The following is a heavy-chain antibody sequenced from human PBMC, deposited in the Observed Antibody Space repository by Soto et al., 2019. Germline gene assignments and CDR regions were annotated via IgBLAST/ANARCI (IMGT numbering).Heavy chain of an antibody. CDR2: INHSGST. Sequence: PSETLSLTGAVYGGSYSGYYWSWIRQPPEKGLEWIGEINHSGSTNYNPSLKSRVTISVDTSKNQFSLKLSSVTAADTAVYYCARSLPSRVRVAQQLAPYYFDYWGQGILFTVSS. CDR1: GGSYSGYY. J-gene: IGHJ4*02. V-gene: IGHV4-34*01. CDR3: ARSLPSRVRVAQQLAPYYFDY. D-gene: IGHD6-13*01.